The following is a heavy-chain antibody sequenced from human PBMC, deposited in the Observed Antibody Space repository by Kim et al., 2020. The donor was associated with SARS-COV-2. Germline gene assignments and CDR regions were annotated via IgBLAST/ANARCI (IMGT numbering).Heavy chain of an antibody. CDR3: ARDRGFLLADRPRNDY. D-gene: IGHD2-21*01. Sequence: GGSLRLSCAASGFTFSSYSMNWVRQAPGKGLEWVSSISSSSSYIYYADSVKGRFTISRDNAKNSLYLQMNSLRAEDTAVYYCARDRGFLLADRPRNDYWGQGTLVTVSS. J-gene: IGHJ4*02. CDR1: GFTFSSYS. V-gene: IGHV3-21*01. CDR2: ISSSSSYI.